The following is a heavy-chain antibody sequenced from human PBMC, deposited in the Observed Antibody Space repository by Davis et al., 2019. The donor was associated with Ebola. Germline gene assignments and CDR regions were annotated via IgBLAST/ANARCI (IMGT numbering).Heavy chain of an antibody. V-gene: IGHV3-30*02. D-gene: IGHD3-22*01. CDR3: AKDGVSYYDNSGYFGY. J-gene: IGHJ4*02. Sequence: DSVKGRFTISRDNSKNTLYLQMNSLRAEDTAMYYCAKDGVSYYDNSGYFGYWGQGTLVTVSS.